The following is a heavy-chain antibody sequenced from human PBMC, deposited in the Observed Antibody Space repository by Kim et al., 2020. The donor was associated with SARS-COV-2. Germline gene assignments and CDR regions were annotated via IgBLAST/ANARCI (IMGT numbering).Heavy chain of an antibody. J-gene: IGHJ3*02. D-gene: IGHD4-4*01. Sequence: SETLSLTCTVSDVSISDYYWSWIRQPAGKGLEWIGRIYIGGSADYNPSLKSRVTMSVDTSKNQFSLKVASVTAADTAVYYCARLTPYSSSLERGAFDIWG. CDR1: DVSISDYY. CDR3: ARLTPYSSSLERGAFDI. V-gene: IGHV4-4*07. CDR2: IYIGGSA.